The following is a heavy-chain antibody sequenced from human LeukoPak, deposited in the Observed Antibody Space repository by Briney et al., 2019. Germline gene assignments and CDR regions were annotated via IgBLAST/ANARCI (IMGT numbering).Heavy chain of an antibody. Sequence: SETLSLTCTVSGGSISSSSYSWSWIRQHPGKGLEWIGYIYYSGSTYYNPSLKSRVTISVDTSKNQFSLKLSSVTAADTAVYYCAVTTRELFDYWGQGTLVTVSS. D-gene: IGHD1-26*01. J-gene: IGHJ4*02. CDR1: GGSISSSSYS. CDR2: IYYSGST. V-gene: IGHV4-31*03. CDR3: AVTTRELFDY.